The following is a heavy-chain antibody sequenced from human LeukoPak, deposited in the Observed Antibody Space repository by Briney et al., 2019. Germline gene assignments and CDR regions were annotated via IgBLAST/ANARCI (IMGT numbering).Heavy chain of an antibody. CDR1: GFIFRDRE. CDR2: ITSSPTTI. Sequence: PGGSLRLSCAASGFIFRDREMNWVRQAPGKGLEWVAHITSSPTTIYYADSVRGRFTISRDDAKNSLYLQMNSLRAEDTAVYYCAILGAGIDFDYWGQGTPVTVSS. V-gene: IGHV3-48*03. J-gene: IGHJ4*02. D-gene: IGHD3-10*01. CDR3: AILGAGIDFDY.